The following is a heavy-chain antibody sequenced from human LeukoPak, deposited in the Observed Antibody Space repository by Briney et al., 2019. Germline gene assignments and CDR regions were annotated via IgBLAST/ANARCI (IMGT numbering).Heavy chain of an antibody. J-gene: IGHJ4*02. CDR1: GYTFTSYG. Sequence: GASVKVSCKTSGYTFTSYGLYWVRQAPGQGLEWMGWISGYNAETNYARKFQSRVTMTTDTSTTTAYMELTSLTSDDTALYYCAREGDSAGWYRPAFRLLDYWGQGTMVTVSS. D-gene: IGHD6-19*01. V-gene: IGHV1-18*01. CDR3: AREGDSAGWYRPAFRLLDY. CDR2: ISGYNAET.